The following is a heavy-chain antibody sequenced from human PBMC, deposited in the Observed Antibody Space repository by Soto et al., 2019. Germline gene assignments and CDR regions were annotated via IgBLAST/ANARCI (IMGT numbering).Heavy chain of an antibody. CDR1: GFTFSSYS. CDR3: ARDRQWLHLLFDY. Sequence: VQLVESGGGLVQPGGSLRLSCAASGFTFSSYSMNWVRQAPGKGLEWVSYISSSSSTIYYADSVKGRFTISRDNAKNSLYLQMNSLRAEDTAVYYCARDRQWLHLLFDYWGQGTLVTVSA. J-gene: IGHJ4*02. CDR2: ISSSSSTI. D-gene: IGHD6-19*01. V-gene: IGHV3-48*01.